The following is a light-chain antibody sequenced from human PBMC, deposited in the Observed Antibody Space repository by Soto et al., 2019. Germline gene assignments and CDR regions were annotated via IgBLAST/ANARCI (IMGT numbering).Light chain of an antibody. Sequence: EIVMTQSPATLSVSPGQRATLSCRASESVRSDLAWYRQRPGQAPRLLIYSASARATGVPARFSGSGSGTDFTLNIPSLQYEDFAVYYCQQYYMWPPVFGQGTKVEIK. CDR3: QQYYMWPPV. CDR1: ESVRSD. CDR2: SAS. V-gene: IGKV3-15*01. J-gene: IGKJ2*01.